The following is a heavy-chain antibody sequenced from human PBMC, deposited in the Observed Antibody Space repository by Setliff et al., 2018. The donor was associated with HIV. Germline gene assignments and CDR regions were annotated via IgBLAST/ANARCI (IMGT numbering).Heavy chain of an antibody. CDR1: GYSINTAYY. CDR2: FHHSGST. V-gene: IGHV4-38-2*02. Sequence: TSETLSLTCSVSGYSINTAYYWGWIRQSPGKGLEWIGGFHHSGSTHYNPSLKSRVTISGQTSNNQFSPKLNSMTAADTAVYFCVRGPQWLVQKGRVYYFDYWGQGTLVTVS. D-gene: IGHD6-19*01. J-gene: IGHJ4*02. CDR3: VRGPQWLVQKGRVYYFDY.